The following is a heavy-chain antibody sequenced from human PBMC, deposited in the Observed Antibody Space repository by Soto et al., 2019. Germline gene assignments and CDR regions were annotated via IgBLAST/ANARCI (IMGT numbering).Heavy chain of an antibody. CDR3: ARDLPPVYY. CDR1: GYTFSSYH. V-gene: IGHV1-18*01. Sequence: QIQLVQSGAEVKKPGASVKVSCKASGYTFSSYHITWVRQAPGQGLEWMGWISAYNGNTNYAQNLQGRVTITTDPSTSTAYMELRSLRSDDTSVYYCARDLPPVYYGGQGTLVTVTS. CDR2: ISAYNGNT. J-gene: IGHJ4*02.